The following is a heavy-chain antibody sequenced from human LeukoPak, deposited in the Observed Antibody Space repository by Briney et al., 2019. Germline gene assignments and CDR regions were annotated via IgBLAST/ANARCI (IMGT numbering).Heavy chain of an antibody. V-gene: IGHV1-69*05. CDR3: AIYCGGDCYENWFAP. CDR1: GCTFSSYA. Sequence: SVKVSCKASGCTFSSYAISWVRQAPGQGLEWMGGIIPIFGTANYAQKLQGRVTITTDESTSTAYMELSSLRSEDTAVYYCAIYCGGDCYENWFAPWGQGTLVTVSS. CDR2: IIPIFGTA. J-gene: IGHJ5*02. D-gene: IGHD2-21*02.